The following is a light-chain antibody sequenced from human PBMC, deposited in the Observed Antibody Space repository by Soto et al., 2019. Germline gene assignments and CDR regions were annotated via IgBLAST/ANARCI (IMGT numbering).Light chain of an antibody. Sequence: QAVVTQEPSLTVSPGGTVTLTCDSSTGAVTSGHYPYWFQQKPGQAPRTLIYDTSNKHSWTPARFSGSLLGGKAALTLSGAQPEDEAYYYCLLSYSADLMVFGGGTKLTVL. CDR2: DTS. V-gene: IGLV7-46*01. CDR1: TGAVTSGHY. J-gene: IGLJ2*01. CDR3: LLSYSADLMV.